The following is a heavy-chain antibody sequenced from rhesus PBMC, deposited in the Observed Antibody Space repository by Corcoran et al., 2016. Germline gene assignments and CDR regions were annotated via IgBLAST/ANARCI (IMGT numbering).Heavy chain of an antibody. CDR1: GYSFTSYW. CDR3: AKESIAAAAYYYGLDS. Sequence: EVQLVQSGAEVKRPGESLKISCKTSGYSFTSYWISWVRQMPGKGLEWMGAIDPSDSATRYSPSFQGQVTISADKSISTAYLQWSSLKASDTATYYCAKESIAAAAYYYGLDSWGQGVVVTVSS. J-gene: IGHJ6*01. D-gene: IGHD6-25*01. V-gene: IGHV5-2*01. CDR2: IDPSDSAT.